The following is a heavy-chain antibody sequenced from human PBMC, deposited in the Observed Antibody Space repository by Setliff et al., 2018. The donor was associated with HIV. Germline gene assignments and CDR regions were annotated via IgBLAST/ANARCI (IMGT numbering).Heavy chain of an antibody. Sequence: ASVKVSCKASGYTFTRYGINWVRQAPGQGLEWMGWISGYNDNTNFGEKFQGRVTMTTDTSTSTAHMELRSMRSDDTAMYYCARIRAAALLNAFDIWGQGTMVT. V-gene: IGHV1-18*01. CDR1: GYTFTRYG. CDR2: ISGYNDNT. D-gene: IGHD2-15*01. J-gene: IGHJ3*02. CDR3: ARIRAAALLNAFDI.